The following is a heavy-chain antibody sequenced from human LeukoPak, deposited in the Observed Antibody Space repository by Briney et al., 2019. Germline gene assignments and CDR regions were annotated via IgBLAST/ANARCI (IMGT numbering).Heavy chain of an antibody. D-gene: IGHD6-19*01. CDR2: IYSGGST. CDR3: ASSGIAVAGTLNDYAFDI. CDR1: GFTVSSNY. Sequence: GGSLRLSCAASGFTVSSNYMSWVRQAPGKGLEWVSVIYSGGSTYYADSVKGQFTISRDNSKNTLYLQMNSLRAEDTAVYYCASSGIAVAGTLNDYAFDIWGQGTMVTVSS. V-gene: IGHV3-53*01. J-gene: IGHJ3*02.